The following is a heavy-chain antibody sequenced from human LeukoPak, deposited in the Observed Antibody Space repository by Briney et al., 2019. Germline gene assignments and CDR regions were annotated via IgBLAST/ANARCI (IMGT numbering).Heavy chain of an antibody. Sequence: GGSLRLSCAASGFTFSNYWMSWVRQAPGKGLEWVADIKQDGSEKYYLDSVKGRFTISRDNAKNSVYLQMNSLRAEDTAVYYCARDPEWELLGGTYYFDYWGQGTLVTVSS. J-gene: IGHJ4*02. CDR3: ARDPEWELLGGTYYFDY. V-gene: IGHV3-7*01. CDR1: GFTFSNYW. CDR2: IKQDGSEK. D-gene: IGHD1-26*01.